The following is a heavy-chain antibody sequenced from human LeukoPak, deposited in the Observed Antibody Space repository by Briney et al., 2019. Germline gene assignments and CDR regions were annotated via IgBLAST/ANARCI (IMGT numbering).Heavy chain of an antibody. Sequence: GGSLRLSCTTSGFTFGDYAMGWVRQAPGKGLEWVGFIRSKGHGGTTEYAASVRGRFTISRDDSKSVAYLQMNSLKTEDTAVYYCTRLGNYCSGGSCFPNSYYYGMDVWGQGTTVAVSS. CDR1: GFTFGDYA. D-gene: IGHD2-15*01. J-gene: IGHJ6*02. V-gene: IGHV3-49*04. CDR2: IRSKGHGGTT. CDR3: TRLGNYCSGGSCFPNSYYYGMDV.